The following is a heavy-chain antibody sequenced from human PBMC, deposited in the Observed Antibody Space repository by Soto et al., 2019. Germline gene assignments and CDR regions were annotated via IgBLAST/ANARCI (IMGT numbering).Heavy chain of an antibody. CDR2: INHSGST. J-gene: IGHJ4*02. Sequence: QVQLQQWGAGLLKPSETLSLTCAVYGGSFSGYYWSWIRQPPGKGLEWIGEINHSGSTNYNPSLNIRVTISVDTSKNQFSLKLSSVTAADTAVYYCARGPSLWFGELTTPSPHDYWGQGTLVTVSS. CDR3: ARGPSLWFGELTTPSPHDY. CDR1: GGSFSGYY. V-gene: IGHV4-34*01. D-gene: IGHD3-10*01.